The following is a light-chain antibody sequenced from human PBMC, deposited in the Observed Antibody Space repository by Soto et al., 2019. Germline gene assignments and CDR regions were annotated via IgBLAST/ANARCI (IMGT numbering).Light chain of an antibody. Sequence: EIVLTQSPGTLSLSPGEGATLSCRAIQSVSSSYLAWYQQKPGQAPRLLIYGASSRATGIPDRFSGGGSGTHFTLTISRLETEDFAVYYCQQYENSPLTFGQGTKVEIK. CDR1: QSVSSSY. V-gene: IGKV3-20*01. CDR2: GAS. CDR3: QQYENSPLT. J-gene: IGKJ1*01.